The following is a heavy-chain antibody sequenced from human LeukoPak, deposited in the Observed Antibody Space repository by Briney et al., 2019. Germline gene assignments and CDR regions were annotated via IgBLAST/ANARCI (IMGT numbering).Heavy chain of an antibody. D-gene: IGHD1-1*01. V-gene: IGHV3-53*01. CDR3: TRDAGTT. CDR1: GFTVRSNY. CDR2: IYGDGST. Sequence: GGSLRLSCAVSGFTVRSNYMSWVRQAPGKGLGWVSVIYGDGSTYYADSVKGRFTISRDNSKNTLYLQMNSLRAGDTAVYYCTRDAGTTWGQGTLVTVSS. J-gene: IGHJ1*01.